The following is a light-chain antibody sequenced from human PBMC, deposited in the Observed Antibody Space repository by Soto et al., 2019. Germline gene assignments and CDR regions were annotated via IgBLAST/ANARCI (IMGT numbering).Light chain of an antibody. J-gene: IGLJ3*02. V-gene: IGLV7-43*01. CDR1: TGAVTSGNF. CDR2: RTD. CDR3: LLYSGGVGV. Sequence: QTVVTQEPSLTVSPGGTVTLTCASSTGAVTSGNFPNWVQQRPGQSPTSLIYRTDNRHSWTPARFSGSLLGGKAALTLSDVQPEDEADYYCLLYSGGVGVFGGGTKVTVL.